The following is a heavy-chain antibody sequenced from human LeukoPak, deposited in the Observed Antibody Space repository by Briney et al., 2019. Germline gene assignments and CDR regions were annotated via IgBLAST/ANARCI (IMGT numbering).Heavy chain of an antibody. D-gene: IGHD3-22*01. CDR2: INPNGGST. CDR3: ARDNRFDYYDSSGYDMDV. V-gene: IGHV1-46*01. J-gene: IGHJ6*02. CDR1: GYTFTGYY. Sequence: ASVKVSCKASGYTFTGYYMHWVRQAPGQGLEWMGIINPNGGSTSYAQKFQGRVTMTRGTSTSTVYMELSSLKSEDTAVYYCARDNRFDYYDSSGYDMDVWGQGTTVTVSS.